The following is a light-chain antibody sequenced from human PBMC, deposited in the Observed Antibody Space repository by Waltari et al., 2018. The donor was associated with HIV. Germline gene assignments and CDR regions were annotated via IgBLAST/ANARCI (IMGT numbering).Light chain of an antibody. CDR3: QQYYISPRT. Sequence: DIVMTQSPDSLAVSLGERATINCKSGRSLLSSSINKSYLAWYQQKPGQPPKLLIYWASTRESGVPDRFSGSGSGTDFTLTISSLQPEDVALYYCQQYYISPRTFGQGTKVEVK. V-gene: IGKV4-1*01. CDR2: WAS. CDR1: RSLLSSSINKSY. J-gene: IGKJ1*01.